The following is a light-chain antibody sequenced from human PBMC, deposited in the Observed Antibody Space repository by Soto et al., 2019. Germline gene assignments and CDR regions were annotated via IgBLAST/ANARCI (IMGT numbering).Light chain of an antibody. CDR1: QSISNF. J-gene: IGKJ5*01. V-gene: IGKV1-39*01. CDR3: QQSYSSPPIT. CDR2: SAS. Sequence: DIQMTQSPSSLSASVGDRITITCRASQSISNFLNWYQQKTGKAPKLLIYSASTLQNGVPSRFSGSGSGTDFTLTINSLQPEDFATYYCQQSYSSPPITFGQGTRLEIK.